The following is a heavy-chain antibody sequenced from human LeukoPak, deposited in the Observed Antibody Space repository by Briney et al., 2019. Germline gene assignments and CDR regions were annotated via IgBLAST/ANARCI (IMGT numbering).Heavy chain of an antibody. V-gene: IGHV1-8*01. Sequence: ASVNVSCKASGYTFTSYDINWVRQATGQGLEWMGWMNPNSGNTGYAQKSQGRVTMTRNTSISTAYMELSSLRSEDTAVYYCARTHHNYDILTGYYNYYYYGMDVWGQGTTVTVSS. CDR3: ARTHHNYDILTGYYNYYYYGMDV. CDR1: GYTFTSYD. CDR2: MNPNSGNT. J-gene: IGHJ6*02. D-gene: IGHD3-9*01.